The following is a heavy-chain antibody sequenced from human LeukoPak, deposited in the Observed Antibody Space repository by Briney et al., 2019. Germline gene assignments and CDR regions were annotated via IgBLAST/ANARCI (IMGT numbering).Heavy chain of an antibody. Sequence: GASAKVSCKASGYTFTGYYMHWVRQAPGQGLEWMGWINPNSGGTNYAQKFQGRVTMTRDTSISTAYMELSRLRSDDTAVYYCARDIYCGGDCYLKEDYWGQGTLVTVSS. J-gene: IGHJ4*02. V-gene: IGHV1-2*02. CDR2: INPNSGGT. CDR1: GYTFTGYY. CDR3: ARDIYCGGDCYLKEDY. D-gene: IGHD2-21*01.